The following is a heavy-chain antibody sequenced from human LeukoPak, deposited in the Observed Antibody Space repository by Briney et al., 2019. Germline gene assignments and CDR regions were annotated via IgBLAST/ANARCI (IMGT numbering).Heavy chain of an antibody. CDR2: IIPIFGTA. Sequence: ASVKVSCKASGGTFSSYAISWVRQAPGQGLEWMGGIIPIFGTANYAQKFQGRVTITADESTSTAYMELSSLRSEDTAVYCCARDNLGYSGYDYFDYWGQGTLVTVSS. V-gene: IGHV1-69*13. CDR3: ARDNLGYSGYDYFDY. D-gene: IGHD5-12*01. J-gene: IGHJ4*02. CDR1: GGTFSSYA.